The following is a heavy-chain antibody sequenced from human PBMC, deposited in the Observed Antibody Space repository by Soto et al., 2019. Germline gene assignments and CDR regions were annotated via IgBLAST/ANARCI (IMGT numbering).Heavy chain of an antibody. CDR1: GSTFTSYG. J-gene: IGHJ4*02. Sequence: GASAKVSCKASGSTFTSYGISWVRQAPGQGLERMGWTSAYNGNTNYAQKLQGRVTMTTDTSTSTAYMELRSLRSDDTAVYYCARVITGYSSGWYFDYWGQGTLDTVSS. CDR3: ARVITGYSSGWYFDY. D-gene: IGHD6-19*01. CDR2: TSAYNGNT. V-gene: IGHV1-18*01.